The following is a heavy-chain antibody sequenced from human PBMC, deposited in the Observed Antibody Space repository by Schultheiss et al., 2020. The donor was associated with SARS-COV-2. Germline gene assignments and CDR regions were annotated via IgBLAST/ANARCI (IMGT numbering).Heavy chain of an antibody. CDR1: GFTFSNAW. Sequence: GESLKISCAASGFTFSNAWMSWVRQAPGKGLEWVAVIWYDGSNKYYADSVKGRFTISRDNSKNTLYLQMNSLRAEDTAVYYCARAGYYYWSSDFDYWGQGTLVTVSS. CDR3: ARAGYYYWSSDFDY. V-gene: IGHV3-33*08. J-gene: IGHJ4*02. CDR2: IWYDGSNK. D-gene: IGHD3-22*01.